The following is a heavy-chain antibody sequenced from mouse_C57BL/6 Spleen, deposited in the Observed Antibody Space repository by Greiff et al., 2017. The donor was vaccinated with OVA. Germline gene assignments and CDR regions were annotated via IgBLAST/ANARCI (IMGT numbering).Heavy chain of an antibody. CDR2: IDPSDSYT. CDR1: GYTFTSYW. Sequence: QVQLQQPGAELVMPGASVKLSCKASGYTFTSYWMHWVKQRPGQGLEWIGEIDPSDSYTNYNQKFKGKSTLTVDKSSSTAYMQLSSLTSEDSAVYYCASVFITTGRWYFDVWGTGTTVTVSS. D-gene: IGHD1-1*01. CDR3: ASVFITTGRWYFDV. V-gene: IGHV1-69*01. J-gene: IGHJ1*03.